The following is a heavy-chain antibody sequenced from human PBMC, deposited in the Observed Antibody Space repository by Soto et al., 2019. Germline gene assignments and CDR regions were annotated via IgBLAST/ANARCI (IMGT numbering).Heavy chain of an antibody. Sequence: GGSLRLSCAASGFTFSSYAMHWVRQAPGKGLEWVAVISYDGSTYYADSVKGRFTISRDNSKNTLYLQMNSLRAEDTAVYYCARWRSRLRCFDYWGQGTLVTVSS. CDR1: GFTFSSYA. J-gene: IGHJ4*02. CDR3: ARWRSRLRCFDY. CDR2: ISYDGST. D-gene: IGHD4-17*01. V-gene: IGHV3-30*14.